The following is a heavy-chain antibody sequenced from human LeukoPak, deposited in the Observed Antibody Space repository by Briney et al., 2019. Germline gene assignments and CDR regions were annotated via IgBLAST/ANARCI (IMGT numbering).Heavy chain of an antibody. V-gene: IGHV3-23*01. CDR1: GFTFSSYA. D-gene: IGHD3-3*01. CDR3: AKGSGCYPILDC. CDR2: ISGSGGST. Sequence: PGRSLRLSCAASGFTFSSYAMSWVRQAPGKGLEWVAAISGSGGSTYYADSVKGRFTISRDNSKNTLYLQMNSLRAEDTAVYYIAKGSGCYPILDCWGKGTLVTVSS. J-gene: IGHJ4*02.